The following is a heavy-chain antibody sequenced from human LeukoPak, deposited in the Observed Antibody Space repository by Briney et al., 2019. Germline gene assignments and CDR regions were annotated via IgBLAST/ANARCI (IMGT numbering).Heavy chain of an antibody. CDR2: ISGSGGST. Sequence: GGSLRLSCAASGFTFSSYAMSWVRQAPGKGLEWVSAISGSGGSTYYADSVKGRFTISRDNSKNTLYLQMNSLRAEDTAVYYCAKPVLSSSWYRGYFDYWGQGTLVTVSS. J-gene: IGHJ4*02. CDR3: AKPVLSSSWYRGYFDY. CDR1: GFTFSSYA. V-gene: IGHV3-23*01. D-gene: IGHD6-13*01.